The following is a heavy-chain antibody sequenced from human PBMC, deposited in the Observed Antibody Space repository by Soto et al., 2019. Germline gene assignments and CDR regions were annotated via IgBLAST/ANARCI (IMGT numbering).Heavy chain of an antibody. J-gene: IGHJ4*02. CDR2: ISWNSGRI. CDR1: GFTFDDYA. V-gene: IGHV3-9*01. Sequence: PGRSLTLSCAASGFTFDDYAMHWVRQAPGKGLEWVSTISWNSGRIGYADSVKGRFTISRDNAKNSLYLQMNSLRAEDTALYYCAKGYYYDSGYYFDYWGQGTLVTVSS. CDR3: AKGYYYDSGYYFDY. D-gene: IGHD3-22*01.